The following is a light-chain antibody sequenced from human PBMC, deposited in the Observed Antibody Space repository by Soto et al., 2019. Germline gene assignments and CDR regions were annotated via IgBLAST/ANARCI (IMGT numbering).Light chain of an antibody. J-gene: IGLJ2*01. CDR2: EVT. V-gene: IGLV2-14*01. Sequence: QSALTQPASVSGSPGQSITISCTGTSSDVGGYNYVSWYQQHPGKAPKLMIYEVTNRPSGISDRFSASKSGNTASLTISGLGAEDEADYYCNSYTTSRTLVFGGGTKLTVL. CDR3: NSYTTSRTLV. CDR1: SSDVGGYNY.